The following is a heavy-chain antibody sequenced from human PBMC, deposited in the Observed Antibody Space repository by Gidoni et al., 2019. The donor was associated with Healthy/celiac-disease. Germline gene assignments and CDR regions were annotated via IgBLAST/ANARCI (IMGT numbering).Heavy chain of an antibody. Sequence: EVQLVETGGGLIQPGVSLRLSCAASGFTVSSNYMSWGRQAPGTGLEWVLVIYSGVSTYDADSVKGRFTISRDNSKNTLYLQMNSLRAEDTAVYYCARDRGGDYAFGNWFDPWGQGTLVTVSS. J-gene: IGHJ5*02. CDR3: ARDRGGDYAFGNWFDP. CDR1: GFTVSSNY. V-gene: IGHV3-53*02. CDR2: IYSGVST. D-gene: IGHD4-17*01.